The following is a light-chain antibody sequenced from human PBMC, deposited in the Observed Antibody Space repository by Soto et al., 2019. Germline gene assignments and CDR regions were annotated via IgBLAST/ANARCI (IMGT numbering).Light chain of an antibody. CDR1: SSDVGAYNY. CDR2: DVG. V-gene: IGLV2-14*03. Sequence: QSALTQPASVSGSPGQSIAISCTGTSSDVGAYNYVSWFQQHSGKAPKLIIYDVGSRPSGVSNRFSGSKSGNTASLTISGLQAEDEADYYCSSYTTSTTYVFGTGTKVTVL. J-gene: IGLJ1*01. CDR3: SSYTTSTTYV.